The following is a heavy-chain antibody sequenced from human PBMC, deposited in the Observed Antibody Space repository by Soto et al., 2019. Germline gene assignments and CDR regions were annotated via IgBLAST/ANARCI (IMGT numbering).Heavy chain of an antibody. J-gene: IGHJ4*02. CDR3: ARTDERSFDY. CDR2: IYYSGST. V-gene: IGHV4-59*01. CDR1: GGSISSYY. Sequence: QVQLQASGPGLVKPSETLSLTCTVSGGSISSYYWSWIRQPPGKGLEWIGYIYYSGSTNYNPSLKSRVTISVGTSKNQCSLKLSSVTAADTALYYCARTDERSFDYWGQGTLVTVSS.